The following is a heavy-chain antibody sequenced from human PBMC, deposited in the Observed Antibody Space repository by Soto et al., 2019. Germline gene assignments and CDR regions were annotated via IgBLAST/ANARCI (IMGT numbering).Heavy chain of an antibody. CDR2: ISAYNGNT. V-gene: IGHV1-18*01. D-gene: IGHD3-9*01. J-gene: IGHJ5*02. CDR3: ARVVHYDILTPGWFDP. Sequence: QVQLVQSGAEVKKPGASVKVSCKASGYTFTSYGISWVRQAPGQGLEWMGWISAYNGNTNYAQKLQGRVTMTTDTSTSTAYMELRSLRADDTAVYYCARVVHYDILTPGWFDPWGQGTLVTVSS. CDR1: GYTFTSYG.